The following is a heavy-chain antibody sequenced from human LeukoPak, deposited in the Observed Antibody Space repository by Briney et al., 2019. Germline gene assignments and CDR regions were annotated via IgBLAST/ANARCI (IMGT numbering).Heavy chain of an antibody. Sequence: GGSLRLSCAASGFTFSSNWMSWVRQAPGKGLEWVANIRQDGSDKYYMDSVKGRFTISRDNAKNSLSLQMNSLRVEDTAAYYCAREMDCSDGGCYPHFDYWGQGVRVTVSS. D-gene: IGHD2-15*01. CDR2: IRQDGSDK. CDR1: GFTFSSNW. V-gene: IGHV3-7*01. CDR3: AREMDCSDGGCYPHFDY. J-gene: IGHJ4*02.